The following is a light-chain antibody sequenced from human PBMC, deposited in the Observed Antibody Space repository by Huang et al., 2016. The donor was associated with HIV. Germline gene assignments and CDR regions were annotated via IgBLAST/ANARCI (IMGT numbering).Light chain of an antibody. V-gene: IGKV3-11*01. CDR1: QSVRSY. Sequence: EIVLTQSPATLSLSPGERATLSCRASQSVRSYIAWYQQKPGQAPRLVMYDVSNKATGIPARFSGSGTGTDFTLTISSLEPEDCAVYYCQQRSDWPLTFGGGTKVEI. J-gene: IGKJ4*01. CDR2: DVS. CDR3: QQRSDWPLT.